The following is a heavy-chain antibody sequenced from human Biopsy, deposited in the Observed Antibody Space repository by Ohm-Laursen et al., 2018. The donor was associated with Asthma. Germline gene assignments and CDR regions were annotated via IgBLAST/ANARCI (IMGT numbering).Heavy chain of an antibody. CDR3: ARGYSGTDRIVYYYSGLEV. CDR1: GGSFNNFA. J-gene: IGHJ6*02. V-gene: IGHV1-69*13. CDR2: LIPVLGTP. D-gene: IGHD5-12*01. Sequence: SVKVSCKASGGSFNNFAISWVRQAPGQGLEWMGGLIPVLGTPDHAQMFEGRVTITADESTSTAYMELGSLRSEDTAVYYCARGYSGTDRIVYYYSGLEVWGQGITVTVSS.